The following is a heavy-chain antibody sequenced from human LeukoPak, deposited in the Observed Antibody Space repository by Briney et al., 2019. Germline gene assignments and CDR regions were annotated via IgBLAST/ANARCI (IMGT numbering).Heavy chain of an antibody. CDR1: GGSISSYY. D-gene: IGHD6-19*01. V-gene: IGHV4-59*12. J-gene: IGHJ4*02. CDR3: ARSPVTGTNPKFDY. Sequence: SETLSLTCTVSGGSISSYYWSWIRQPPGKGLEWIGYIYYSGSTNYNPSLKSRVTMSLDRSKNIFSLTLNSVTAADTAVYYCARSPVTGTNPKFDYWGQGTLVAVSS. CDR2: IYYSGST.